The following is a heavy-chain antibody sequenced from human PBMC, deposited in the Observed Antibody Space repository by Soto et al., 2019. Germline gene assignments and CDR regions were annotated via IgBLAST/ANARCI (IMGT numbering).Heavy chain of an antibody. CDR2: IKSNSGDT. V-gene: IGHV1-2*06. D-gene: IGHD1-20*01. CDR3: ARVGLYNWYYFDY. Sequence: QVHLVQSGAEVKKPGASVRVSCKASGYTFTAYYMHWVRQAPGQGLEWMGQIKSNSGDTKYAQNFQGMVTMTRDTSISTAYMEVHRLTSDDTAVYYCARVGLYNWYYFDYWGQGTLVTVSS. J-gene: IGHJ4*02. CDR1: GYTFTAYY.